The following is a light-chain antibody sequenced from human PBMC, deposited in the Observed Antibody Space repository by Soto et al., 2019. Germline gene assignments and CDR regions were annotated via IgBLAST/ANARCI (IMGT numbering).Light chain of an antibody. CDR3: ISYTSSSVV. J-gene: IGLJ2*01. CDR2: EVS. Sequence: QSALTQPASVSGSPGQSITISCTGTSSDVGGYNYVSWYQQHPGKAPKLMIYEVSNRPSGVSNRFSGSKSGNTASLTISGIQAEDEADYYCISYTSSSVVLGGGTKVTVL. V-gene: IGLV2-14*01. CDR1: SSDVGGYNY.